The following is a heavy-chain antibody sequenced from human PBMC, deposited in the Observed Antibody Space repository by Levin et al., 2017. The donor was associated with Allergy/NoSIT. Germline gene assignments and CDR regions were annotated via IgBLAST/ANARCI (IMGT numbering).Heavy chain of an antibody. Sequence: NTSETLSLTCTVSGGSISSGGYYWSWIRQHPGKGLEWIGYIYYSGSTYYNPSLKSRVTISVDTSKNQFSLKLSSVTAADTAVYYCARDWRGSYSSSWYGEKGLGRWFDPWGQGTLVTVSS. V-gene: IGHV4-31*03. J-gene: IGHJ5*02. D-gene: IGHD6-13*01. CDR3: ARDWRGSYSSSWYGEKGLGRWFDP. CDR1: GGSISSGGYY. CDR2: IYYSGST.